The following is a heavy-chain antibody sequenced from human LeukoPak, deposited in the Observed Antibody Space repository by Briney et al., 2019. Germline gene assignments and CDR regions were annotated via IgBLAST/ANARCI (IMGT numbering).Heavy chain of an antibody. J-gene: IGHJ4*02. CDR2: ISGSGGST. Sequence: AGGSLRLPCAASGFTFSSNAMSWVRQAPGKGLEWVSAISGSGGSTYYADSVKGRFTISRDNSKNTLYLHMNSLRAEDTAVYYCARHLNRDFWGQGTLVTVSS. CDR3: ARHLNRDF. CDR1: GFTFSSNA. V-gene: IGHV3-23*01.